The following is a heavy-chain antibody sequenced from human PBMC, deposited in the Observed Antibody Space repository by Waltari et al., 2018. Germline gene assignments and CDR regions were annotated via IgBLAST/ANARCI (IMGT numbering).Heavy chain of an antibody. D-gene: IGHD3-10*01. CDR1: GFTVSSTY. V-gene: IGHV3-53*01. Sequence: EVPLVESGGGLIQPGGSLRLSCAASGFTVSSTYMSWVSKAPGKGLEWVSVIYSGGNTYYADSVKGRFTISRDNSKNTLYLQMNSLRAEDTAVHYCARDLWFGESDAFDIWGQGTMVTVSS. J-gene: IGHJ3*02. CDR3: ARDLWFGESDAFDI. CDR2: IYSGGNT.